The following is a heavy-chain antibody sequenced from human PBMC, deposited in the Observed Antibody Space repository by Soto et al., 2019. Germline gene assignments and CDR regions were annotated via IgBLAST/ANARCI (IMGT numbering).Heavy chain of an antibody. V-gene: IGHV3-23*01. D-gene: IGHD1-26*01. CDR2: ISGSGGST. CDR1: GFTFSSYA. J-gene: IGHJ4*02. Sequence: GXSLRLSCAASGFTFSSYAISWVGQAPGKGLEWVSAISGSGGSTYYADSVKGRFTISRDNSKNTLYLQMNSLRAEDTAVYYCAKTIGGELEYYFDYWGQGTLVTVSS. CDR3: AKTIGGELEYYFDY.